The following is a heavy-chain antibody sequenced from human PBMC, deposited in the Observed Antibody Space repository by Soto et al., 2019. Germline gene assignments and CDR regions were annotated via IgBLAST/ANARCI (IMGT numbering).Heavy chain of an antibody. CDR3: AAPPRY. D-gene: IGHD6-6*01. J-gene: IGHJ4*02. V-gene: IGHV4-59*01. CDR2: IYDRGST. Sequence: SETLSLTCTVAGGSISSYYWSWIRQPPGKGLEWIGYIYDRGSTNYNPSLKSRVTISVDTSKNQFSLKLTSVTAADTAVYYCAAPPRYWGKGTLVTVSS. CDR1: GGSISSYY.